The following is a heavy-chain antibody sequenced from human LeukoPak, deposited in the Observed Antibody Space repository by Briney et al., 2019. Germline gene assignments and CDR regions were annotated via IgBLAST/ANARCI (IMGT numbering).Heavy chain of an antibody. J-gene: IGHJ5*02. CDR2: IIPILGIA. CDR1: GGTFSSYA. CDR3: ASSPYCGGDCYSFLVDP. D-gene: IGHD2-21*02. V-gene: IGHV1-69*04. Sequence: SVKVSCTASGGTFSSYAISWVRQAPGQGLEWMGRIIPILGIANYAQKFQGRVTITADKSTSTAYMELSSLRSEDTAVYYCASSPYCGGDCYSFLVDPWGQGTLVTVSS.